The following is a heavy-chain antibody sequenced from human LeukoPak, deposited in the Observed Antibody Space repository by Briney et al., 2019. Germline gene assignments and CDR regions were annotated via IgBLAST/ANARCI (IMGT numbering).Heavy chain of an antibody. CDR1: GFTFSSYA. CDR2: ISGSGGST. CDR3: AKSVRFLEWSHFDY. D-gene: IGHD3-3*01. J-gene: IGHJ4*02. V-gene: IGHV3-23*01. Sequence: PGGSLRLSCAASGFTFSSYAMSWVRQAPGKGLEWVSGISGSGGSTYYADSVKGRFTISRDNSKNTLYLQMNSLRAEDTAVYYCAKSVRFLEWSHFDYWGQGTLVTVSS.